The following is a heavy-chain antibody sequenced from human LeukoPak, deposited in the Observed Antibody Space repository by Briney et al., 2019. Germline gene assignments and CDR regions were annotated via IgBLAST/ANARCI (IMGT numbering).Heavy chain of an antibody. J-gene: IGHJ5*02. CDR2: VFSGGAT. V-gene: IGHV3-66*01. CDR3: ARFDPFGGTWFED. CDR1: GFTVSSNY. D-gene: IGHD3-9*01. Sequence: GGSLRLSCAASGFTVSSNYIKWVRQAPGKGLEWVSVVFSGGATHYADSVTGRFTVSRDTSENTVYLQMTGLGADDTAVYYCARFDPFGGTWFEDWGQGTLVIVSS.